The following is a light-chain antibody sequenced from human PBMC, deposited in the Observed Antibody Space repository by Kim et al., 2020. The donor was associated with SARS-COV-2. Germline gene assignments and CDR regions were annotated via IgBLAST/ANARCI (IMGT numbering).Light chain of an antibody. CDR3: QQFSRSSLT. V-gene: IGKV3-20*01. J-gene: IGKJ4*02. Sequence: ETVLTQSPGTLSLSPGERATLSCRASQSVSSSCLSCYQQKPRQSPRLLIYGASSRATGIPDRCSGSGSGTDFIITISILEPEDLVVYYCQQFSRSSLTFGEGTKVDIK. CDR1: QSVSSSC. CDR2: GAS.